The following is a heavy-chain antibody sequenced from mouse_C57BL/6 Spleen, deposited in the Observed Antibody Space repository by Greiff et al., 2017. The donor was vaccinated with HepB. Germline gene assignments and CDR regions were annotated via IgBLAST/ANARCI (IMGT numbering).Heavy chain of an antibody. CDR2: IHPNSGST. J-gene: IGHJ3*01. CDR3: ARSGYSNGWFAY. V-gene: IGHV1-64*01. CDR1: GYTFTSYW. D-gene: IGHD2-5*01. Sequence: VQLQQPGAELVKPGASVKLSCKASGYTFTSYWMHWVKQSPGQGLEWIGMIHPNSGSTNYNEKFKSKATLTVDKSSSTAYMQLSSLTSEDSAVYYCARSGYSNGWFAYWGQGTLVTVSA.